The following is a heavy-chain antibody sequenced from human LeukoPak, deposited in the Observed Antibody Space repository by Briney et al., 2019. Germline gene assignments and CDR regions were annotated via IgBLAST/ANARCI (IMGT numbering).Heavy chain of an antibody. CDR2: ISPSGATT. CDR1: GYIFTNHF. Sequence: ASVKVSCKAPGYIFTNHFVHWVRQAPGQGLQWMGIISPSGATTTYAQKFVGRVTLTRDTSTSTVYLDLRSLESEDTALYYCVRAGDEYFDVWGQGIQATLSS. V-gene: IGHV1-46*01. J-gene: IGHJ4*02. CDR3: VRAGDEYFDV. D-gene: IGHD7-27*01.